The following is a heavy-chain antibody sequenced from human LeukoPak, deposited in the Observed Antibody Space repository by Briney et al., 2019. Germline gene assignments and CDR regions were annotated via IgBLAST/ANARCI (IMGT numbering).Heavy chain of an antibody. J-gene: IGHJ6*03. CDR3: ARASVYDSAYYYYYMDV. D-gene: IGHD2/OR15-2a*01. CDR2: IIPIFGTA. CDR1: GGTFSSYA. V-gene: IGHV1-69*05. Sequence: ASVKVSCKASGGTFSSYAISRVRQAPGQGLEWMGGIIPIFGTANYAQKFQGRVTITTDESTSTAYMELSSLRSEDTAVYYCARASVYDSAYYYYYMDVWGKGTTVTVSS.